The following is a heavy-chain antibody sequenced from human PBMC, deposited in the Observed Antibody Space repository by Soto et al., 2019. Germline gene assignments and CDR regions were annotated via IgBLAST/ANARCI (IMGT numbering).Heavy chain of an antibody. CDR2: IYSGGST. J-gene: IGHJ5*02. D-gene: IGHD2-8*01. CDR1: GFTVSSNY. Sequence: EVQLVETGGGLIQPGGSLRLSCAASGFTVSSNYMSWVRQAPGKGLEWVSVIYSGGSTYYADSVKGRFTISKDNSKNTLYLQMNILRAEDTAVYYCARGPPVDAPYGHNWFDPWGQGTLVTVSS. CDR3: ARGPPVDAPYGHNWFDP. V-gene: IGHV3-53*02.